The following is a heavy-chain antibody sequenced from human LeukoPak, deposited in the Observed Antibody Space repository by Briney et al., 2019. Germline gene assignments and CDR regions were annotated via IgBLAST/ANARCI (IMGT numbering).Heavy chain of an antibody. D-gene: IGHD1-26*01. CDR1: GGSFSSYY. CDR2: IYSSGST. V-gene: IGHV4-4*07. J-gene: IGHJ4*02. Sequence: SETLTLTCTVSGGSFSSYYWSWIRQPAGKGLEWIGRIYSSGSTNYNPSLKSRVTMSVDTSKNQVSLKLSSVTDADTAVYYCARVSVSGTYDYWGQGTLVTVSS. CDR3: ARVSVSGTYDY.